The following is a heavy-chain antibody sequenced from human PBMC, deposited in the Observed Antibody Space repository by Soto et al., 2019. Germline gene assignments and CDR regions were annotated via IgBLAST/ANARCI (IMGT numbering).Heavy chain of an antibody. CDR1: GFTFSSYS. J-gene: IGHJ6*02. Sequence: EVQLVESGGGLVKPGGSLRLSCAASGFTFSSYSMNWVRQAPGKGLEWVSSISSSSSYIYYADSVKGRFTISRDNAKNSLYLQMNSLRAEDTAVYYCAREQWLGSPGDYYYCMDVWGQGTTVTVSS. V-gene: IGHV3-21*01. CDR3: AREQWLGSPGDYYYCMDV. D-gene: IGHD6-19*01. CDR2: ISSSSSYI.